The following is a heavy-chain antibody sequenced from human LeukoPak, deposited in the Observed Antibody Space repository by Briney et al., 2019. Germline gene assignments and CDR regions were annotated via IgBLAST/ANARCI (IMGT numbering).Heavy chain of an antibody. CDR3: ARDVIVPAANWFDP. CDR1: GYTLTGYY. J-gene: IGHJ5*02. CDR2: INPNSGGT. D-gene: IGHD2-2*01. V-gene: IGHV1-2*02. Sequence: ASVKVSCKASGYTLTGYYMHWVRQAPGQGLEWMGWINPNSGGTNYAQKFQGRVTMTRDTSISTAYMELSRLRSDDTAVYYCARDVIVPAANWFDPWGQGTLVTVSS.